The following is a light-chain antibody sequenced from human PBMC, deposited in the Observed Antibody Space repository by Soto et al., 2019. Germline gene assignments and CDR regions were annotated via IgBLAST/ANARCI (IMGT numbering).Light chain of an antibody. V-gene: IGKV3D-15*01. J-gene: IGKJ3*01. CDR2: GAA. CDR3: QQDNGSPFT. Sequence: LMTQSPSTLSVSVGERVTLSCRANQSISHYLAWYQQKPGQAPRLLLYGAASSAIGIPDRFNGSGSETTFTLTISRLQPEDFAIYYCQQDNGSPFTLGAGTKVDIK. CDR1: QSISHY.